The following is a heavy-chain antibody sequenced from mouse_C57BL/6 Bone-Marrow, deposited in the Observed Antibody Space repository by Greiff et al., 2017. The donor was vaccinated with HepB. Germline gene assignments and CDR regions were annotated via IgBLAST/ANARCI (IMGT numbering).Heavy chain of an antibody. CDR1: GYTFTDYY. CDR3: ARLGGWLLRGFAY. Sequence: EVQLQQSGPVLVKPGASVKMSCKASGYTFTDYYMNWVKQSHGKSLEWIGVINPYNGGTSYNQKFKGKATLTVDKSSSTAYMELNSLTSEDSAVYYCARLGGWLLRGFAYWGQGALVTVSA. D-gene: IGHD2-3*01. V-gene: IGHV1-19*01. J-gene: IGHJ3*01. CDR2: INPYNGGT.